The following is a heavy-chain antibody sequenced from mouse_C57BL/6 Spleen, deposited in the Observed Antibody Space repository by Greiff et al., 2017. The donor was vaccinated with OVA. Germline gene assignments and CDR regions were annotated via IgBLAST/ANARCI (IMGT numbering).Heavy chain of an antibody. CDR3: AREGDGSDY. CDR1: GYTFTSYW. CDR2: IDPSDSET. J-gene: IGHJ2*01. D-gene: IGHD2-3*01. Sequence: VKLQQPGAELVRPGSSVKLSCKASGYTFTSYWMHWVKQRPIQGLEWIGNIDPSDSETHYNQKFKDKATLTVDKSSSTAYMQLSSLTSEDSAVYYCAREGDGSDYWGQGTTLTVSS. V-gene: IGHV1-52*01.